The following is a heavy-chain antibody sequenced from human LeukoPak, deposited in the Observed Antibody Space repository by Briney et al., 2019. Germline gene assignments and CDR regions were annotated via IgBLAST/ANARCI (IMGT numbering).Heavy chain of an antibody. CDR3: AKDLKDIVVVPAAIES. CDR2: IRYDGSNK. CDR1: GFTFSSYG. V-gene: IGHV3-30*02. D-gene: IGHD2-2*01. J-gene: IGHJ4*02. Sequence: PGGSLRLSCAASGFTFSSYGMHWVRQAPGKGLEWVAFIRYDGSNKYYADSVKGRFTISRDNSKNTLYLQMNSLRAEDTAVYYCAKDLKDIVVVPAAIESWGQGTLVTVSS.